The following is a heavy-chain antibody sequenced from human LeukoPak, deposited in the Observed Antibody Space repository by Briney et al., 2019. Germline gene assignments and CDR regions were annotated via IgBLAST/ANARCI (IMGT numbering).Heavy chain of an antibody. Sequence: LSLTCTVSGGSISSYYWSWIRQAPGKGLEWVSYISSSRSYTNYADSVKARFTISRDNAKNSLYLQMNSLRAEDTAVYHCARLTYYYDSSGYYLFDYWGQGTLVTVSS. V-gene: IGHV3-11*03. CDR1: GGSISSYY. CDR2: ISSSRSYT. CDR3: ARLTYYYDSSGYYLFDY. J-gene: IGHJ4*02. D-gene: IGHD3-22*01.